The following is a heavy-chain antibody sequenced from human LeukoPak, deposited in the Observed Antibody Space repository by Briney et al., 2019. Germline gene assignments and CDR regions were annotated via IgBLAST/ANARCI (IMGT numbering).Heavy chain of an antibody. CDR2: ISGSGGST. D-gene: IGHD3-10*01. Sequence: PGWSLRLSCAASRLTFNTYAMSWVRQAPGKGLEWVSAISGSGGSTYYADSGKGRFTISRDNSKNTLYLQMNSLRAEDTAVYYCAKDGLVWFGELNWGQGTLVTVSS. CDR3: AKDGLVWFGELN. CDR1: RLTFNTYA. J-gene: IGHJ4*02. V-gene: IGHV3-23*01.